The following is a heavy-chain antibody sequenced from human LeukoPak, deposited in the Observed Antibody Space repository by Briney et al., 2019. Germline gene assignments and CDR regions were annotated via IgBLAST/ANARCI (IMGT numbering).Heavy chain of an antibody. CDR3: ARGHPPPLSWRYYYYGMDV. J-gene: IGHJ6*02. D-gene: IGHD5-12*01. Sequence: SETLSLTCTVSGGSISSYYWSWIRQPPGKGLEWIGYIYYSGSTNYNPSLKSRVTISVDTSKNQFSLKLGSVTAADTAVYYCARGHPPPLSWRYYYYGMDVWGQGTTVTVSS. CDR1: GGSISSYY. CDR2: IYYSGST. V-gene: IGHV4-59*12.